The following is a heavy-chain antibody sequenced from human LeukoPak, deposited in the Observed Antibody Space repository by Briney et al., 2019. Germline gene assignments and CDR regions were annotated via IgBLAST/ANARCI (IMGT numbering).Heavy chain of an antibody. Sequence: ASVKVSCKASGGTFSSYAISWVRQAPGQGLERMGGTIPIFGTANYAQKFQGRVTITADESTSTAYMELSSLRSEDTAVYYCARGRQWLVRGYFDYWGQGTLVTVSS. V-gene: IGHV1-69*13. J-gene: IGHJ4*02. CDR2: TIPIFGTA. D-gene: IGHD6-19*01. CDR3: ARGRQWLVRGYFDY. CDR1: GGTFSSYA.